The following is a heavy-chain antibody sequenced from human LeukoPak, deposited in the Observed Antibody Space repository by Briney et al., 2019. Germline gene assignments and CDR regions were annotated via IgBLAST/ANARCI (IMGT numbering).Heavy chain of an antibody. Sequence: GASVKVSCKASGYTFTSYDINWVRQATGQGLEWMGWMNPNSGNTGYAQKFQGRVTMTRNTSISTAYMELSSLRSEDTAVYYCARRPIRNPHALDIWGQGTMVTVSS. CDR1: GYTFTSYD. V-gene: IGHV1-8*01. CDR3: ARRPIRNPHALDI. J-gene: IGHJ3*02. D-gene: IGHD2-2*02. CDR2: MNPNSGNT.